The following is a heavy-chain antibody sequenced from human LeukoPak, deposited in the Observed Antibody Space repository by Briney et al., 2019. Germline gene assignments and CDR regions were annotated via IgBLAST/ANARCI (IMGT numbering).Heavy chain of an antibody. CDR2: ISCDGSNK. CDR3: AKDLYSGYDFPFDY. V-gene: IGHV3-30*18. D-gene: IGHD5-12*01. J-gene: IGHJ4*02. CDR1: GFTFSSYG. Sequence: GGSLRLSCAASGFTFSSYGMHWVRQAPGNGLECLAVISCDGSNKYYADSVKGRFTISRDNSKNTLYLQMNSLRAEDTAVYYCAKDLYSGYDFPFDYWGQGTLVTVSS.